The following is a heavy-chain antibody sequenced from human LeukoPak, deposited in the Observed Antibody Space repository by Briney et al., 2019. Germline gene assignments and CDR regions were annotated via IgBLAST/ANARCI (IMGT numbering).Heavy chain of an antibody. V-gene: IGHV1-69*13. Sequence: VASVKVSCKASGGTFSSYAISWVRQAPGQGLEWMGGIIPIFGTANYAQKFQGRVTNNADESTSTAYMELSSLRSEDTAVYYCATPRAAASYNYYYYYMDVWGKGTTVTVSS. CDR2: IIPIFGTA. CDR1: GGTFSSYA. CDR3: ATPRAAASYNYYYYYMDV. J-gene: IGHJ6*03. D-gene: IGHD6-13*01.